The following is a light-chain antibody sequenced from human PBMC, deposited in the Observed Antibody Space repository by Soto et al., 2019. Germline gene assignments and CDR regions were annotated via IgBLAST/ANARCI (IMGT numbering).Light chain of an antibody. J-gene: IGKJ3*01. V-gene: IGKV3-20*01. Sequence: EIVLTQSPGTLSLSPGERATLSCRASQSVSDSYLAWYQQKPGQAPRLLIYASSRATGIPDRFSGSGSGTDFTLTISRLETEDFAVYYCQHYGTSGLFGPGTKVYIK. CDR2: AS. CDR3: QHYGTSGL. CDR1: QSVSDSY.